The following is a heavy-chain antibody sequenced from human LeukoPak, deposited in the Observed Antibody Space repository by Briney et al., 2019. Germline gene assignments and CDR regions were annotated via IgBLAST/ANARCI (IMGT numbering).Heavy chain of an antibody. V-gene: IGHV3-23*01. CDR2: ISGSGGST. CDR3: AKRPHCSSTSCIPFGFDY. Sequence: PGGSLRLSCAVSRITFRNAWMSWVRQAPGKGLEWVSAISGSGGSTYYADSVKGRFTISRDNSKNTLYLQMNSLRAEDTAVYYCAKRPHCSSTSCIPFGFDYWGQGTLVTVSS. J-gene: IGHJ4*02. CDR1: RITFRNAW. D-gene: IGHD2-2*01.